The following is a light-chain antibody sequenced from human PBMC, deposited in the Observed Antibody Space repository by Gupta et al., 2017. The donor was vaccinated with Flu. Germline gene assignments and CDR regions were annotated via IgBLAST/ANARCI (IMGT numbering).Light chain of an antibody. Sequence: QSALTQPPSASGSPGQSVTISCTETSSDVGGYNYVSWYQQHPGKAPKLIIYEVNKRPSGVPDRFSGSKSGNTASLTVSGLLAEDEADYYCCSYGGSKFFGGGTKLTGL. CDR1: SSDVGGYNY. CDR3: CSYGGSKF. V-gene: IGLV2-8*01. J-gene: IGLJ2*01. CDR2: EVN.